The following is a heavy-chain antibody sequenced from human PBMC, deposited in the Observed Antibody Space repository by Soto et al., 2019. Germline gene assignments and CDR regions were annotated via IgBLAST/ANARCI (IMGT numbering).Heavy chain of an antibody. Sequence: EVPLVESGGGLVQPGGSLRLSCAASGFTVSSNYMSWVRQAPGKGLEWVSVIYSGGSTYYADSVKGRFTISRDNSKNTLYLQMNSLRAEDTAVYYCARDRAVAGPDDAFDIWGQGTMVTVSS. CDR2: IYSGGST. CDR1: GFTVSSNY. D-gene: IGHD6-19*01. J-gene: IGHJ3*02. CDR3: ARDRAVAGPDDAFDI. V-gene: IGHV3-66*01.